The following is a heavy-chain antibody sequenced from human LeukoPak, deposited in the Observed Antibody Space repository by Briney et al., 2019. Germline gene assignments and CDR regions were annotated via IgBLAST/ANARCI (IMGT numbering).Heavy chain of an antibody. CDR1: GFTVSSNY. CDR2: IYSGGST. J-gene: IGHJ4*02. D-gene: IGHD3-10*01. V-gene: IGHV3-53*01. CDR3: ARAPGSGSYYSYDY. Sequence: GGSLRLSCAASGFTVSSNYMRWVRQAPGMGLVGCSVIYSGGSTYYADSVKGRFTISTDNSKTTLSLQMNSLRAEDTAVYYCARAPGSGSYYSYDYWGQGILVTVSS.